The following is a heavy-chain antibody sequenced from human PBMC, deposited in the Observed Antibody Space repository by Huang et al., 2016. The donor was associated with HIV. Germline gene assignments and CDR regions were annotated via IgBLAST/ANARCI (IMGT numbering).Heavy chain of an antibody. Sequence: QVQLQESGPGLVKPSETLSLACSVSCDSVSNHYWNWIRQTPGKGLEWIGRIYSSGTTIYNPSLKNRVSFSLDTSKNQFALNVTSVTAADTAVYYCARGFDILVDRFDFWGQGTLVTVSS. CDR3: ARGFDILVDRFDF. CDR1: CDSVSNHY. V-gene: IGHV4-59*02. J-gene: IGHJ4*02. CDR2: IYSSGTT. D-gene: IGHD3-9*01.